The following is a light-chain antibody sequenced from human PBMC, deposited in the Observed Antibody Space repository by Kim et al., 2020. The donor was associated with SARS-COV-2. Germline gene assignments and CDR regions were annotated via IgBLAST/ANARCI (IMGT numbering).Light chain of an antibody. CDR3: QVWDTSTYV. J-gene: IGLJ1*01. CDR1: NIGTKN. V-gene: IGLV3-9*01. CDR2: RDN. Sequence: VAVGQTARITGGGNNIGTKNVHWYQQKPGQAPVVVIYRDNDRPSGIPERFSGSNSGNTATLTISRAQAGDEADYYCQVWDTSTYVFGTGTKVTVL.